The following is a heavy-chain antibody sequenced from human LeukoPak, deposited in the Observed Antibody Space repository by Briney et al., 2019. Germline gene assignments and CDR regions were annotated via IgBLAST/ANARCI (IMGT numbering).Heavy chain of an antibody. D-gene: IGHD5-24*01. CDR1: GGTFSSYA. V-gene: IGHV1-69*13. CDR2: IIPIFGTA. CDR3: ASGDGYNYPFDY. J-gene: IGHJ4*02. Sequence: ASVKVSCKASGGTFSSYAISWVRQAPGQGLEWMGGIIPIFGTANYAQKFQGRVTITADESTSTAYMELSSLRSEDTAVYYCASGDGYNYPFDYWGQGTLVTVSS.